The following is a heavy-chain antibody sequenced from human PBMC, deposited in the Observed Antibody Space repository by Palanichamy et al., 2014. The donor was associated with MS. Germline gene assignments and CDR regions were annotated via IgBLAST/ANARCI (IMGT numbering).Heavy chain of an antibody. Sequence: EVQLVASGGGLVQPGGSLRLSCTASGFAMSGFWMHWVRQVPGKGLEWVSRNKYDDTTSTYADSVRGRFTVSRDNARNTLYLQLSSLRAEDTGTYYCAKDDHCSFWGQGIPVTVSS. CDR2: NKYDDTTS. J-gene: IGHJ4*02. CDR1: GFAMSGFW. V-gene: IGHV3-74*01. D-gene: IGHD3-10*02. CDR3: AKDDHCSF.